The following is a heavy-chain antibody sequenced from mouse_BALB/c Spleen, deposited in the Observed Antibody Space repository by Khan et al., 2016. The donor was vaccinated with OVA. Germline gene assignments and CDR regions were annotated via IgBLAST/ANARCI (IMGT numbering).Heavy chain of an antibody. V-gene: IGHV5-9-3*01. J-gene: IGHJ3*01. CDR1: GFTFSTYA. Sequence: EVELVESGGDLVKPGGSLKLSCSASGFTFSTYAMSWVRQTPEKRLEWVATISSGGDYIYYPDSVQGRFTISRDNAVNTLYLQMSSLRSEGTALYYCSRPNDGPFAYWGQGTLVTVSA. D-gene: IGHD1-1*01. CDR2: ISSGGDYI. CDR3: SRPNDGPFAY.